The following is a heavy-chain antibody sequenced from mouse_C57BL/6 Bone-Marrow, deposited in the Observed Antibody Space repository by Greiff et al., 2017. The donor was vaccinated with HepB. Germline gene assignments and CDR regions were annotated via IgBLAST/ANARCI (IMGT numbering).Heavy chain of an antibody. CDR1: GFTFTDYY. Sequence: EVKLMESGGGLVQPGGSLSLSCAASGFTFTDYYMSWVRQPPGKALEWLGFIRNKANGYTTEYSASVKGRFTISRDNSQSILYLQMNALRAEDSATYYCARSLYYYGSSSWFAYWGQGTLVTVSA. J-gene: IGHJ3*01. CDR3: ARSLYYYGSSSWFAY. CDR2: IRNKANGYTT. D-gene: IGHD1-1*01. V-gene: IGHV7-3*01.